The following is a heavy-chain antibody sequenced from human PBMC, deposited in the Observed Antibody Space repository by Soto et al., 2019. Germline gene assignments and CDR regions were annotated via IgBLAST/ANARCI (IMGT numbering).Heavy chain of an antibody. V-gene: IGHV3-13*05. D-gene: IGHD2-15*01. CDR2: IGAADDP. Sequence: GGSLRLSCAASGFTFSAYDMHWVRQTTGKGLEWVSAIGAADDPYYLGSVKGRFTISRENAKNSLYLQMNSLRAEDTAVYYCARAYSGHLRRRAEYYFAMDDWGQGTTVTVSS. J-gene: IGHJ6*02. CDR1: GFTFSAYD. CDR3: ARAYSGHLRRRAEYYFAMDD.